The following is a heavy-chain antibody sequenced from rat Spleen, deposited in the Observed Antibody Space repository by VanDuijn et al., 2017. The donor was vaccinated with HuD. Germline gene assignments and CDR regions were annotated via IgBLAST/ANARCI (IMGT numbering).Heavy chain of an antibody. V-gene: IGHV5-29*01. D-gene: IGHD4-3*01. J-gene: IGHJ2*01. CDR1: GFTFSDYY. CDR2: ISDDGSST. CDR3: AVAGYGY. Sequence: EVQLVESGGGLVQPGRSLKLSCAASGFTFSDYYMAWVRQAPTKGLEWVATISDDGSSTYYRDSVKGRFTISRANSENTVYLQMNSLRSEDTATYYCAVAGYGYWGQGVMVTVSS.